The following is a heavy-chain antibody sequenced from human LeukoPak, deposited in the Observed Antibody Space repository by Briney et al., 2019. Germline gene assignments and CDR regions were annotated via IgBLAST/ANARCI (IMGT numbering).Heavy chain of an antibody. CDR2: ISGSGGST. V-gene: IGHV3-23*01. CDR3: AKDRDSSSWYLGSCFGDF. D-gene: IGHD6-13*01. Sequence: GGSLSLPCAASGFTFSSYALSWVRQAPGKGLEWVSGISGSGGSTHYADSVKGRFTISRDNSKNTVYLEMNSLRAEDTAVYYCAKDRDSSSWYLGSCFGDFSGEGTLVTVSS. J-gene: IGHJ4*02. CDR1: GFTFSSYA.